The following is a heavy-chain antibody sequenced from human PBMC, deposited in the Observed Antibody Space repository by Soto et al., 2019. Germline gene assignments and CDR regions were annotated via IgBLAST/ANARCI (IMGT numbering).Heavy chain of an antibody. CDR3: ARDLPGYCSTTNCYYYFDF. V-gene: IGHV3-7*03. J-gene: IGHJ4*02. CDR1: RFSFTSYS. Sequence: VGSLILSSAVSRFSFTSYSMSWVSQASGVGLEWVANIRQDGHEKYYVDSVRGRFTIPRDNAQNSLYLQMDSLRAEDTAMYYCARDLPGYCSTTNCYYYFDFWGQGTLVTVSS. CDR2: IRQDGHEK. D-gene: IGHD2-2*01.